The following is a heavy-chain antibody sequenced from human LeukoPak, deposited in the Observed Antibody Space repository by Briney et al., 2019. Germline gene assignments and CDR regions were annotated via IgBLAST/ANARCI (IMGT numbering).Heavy chain of an antibody. CDR2: ISYDGSNK. J-gene: IGHJ3*02. V-gene: IGHV3-30-3*01. Sequence: GRSLRLSCAPSGFTFSSYAMHWVRQAPGKGLEWVAVISYDGSNKYYAYSVKGRFTISRDNSKNTLYLQMNSLRAEDTAVYYCARDHGGADAFDIWGQGTMVTVSS. CDR1: GFTFSSYA. CDR3: ARDHGGADAFDI.